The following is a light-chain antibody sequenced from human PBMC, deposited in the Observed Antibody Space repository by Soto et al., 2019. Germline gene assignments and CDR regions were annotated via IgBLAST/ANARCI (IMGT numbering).Light chain of an antibody. V-gene: IGKV3-15*01. CDR3: QQYNNWPRT. CDR2: GAS. Sequence: EILMTQSPATLSVSPGERDTLSCRASQSVTTSYLAWYQQKPGQAPRLLIYGASTRDTGIPARFSGSGSGTEFTLTLSRLQSEDFSVYYCQQYNNWPRTFGQGTKVDIK. J-gene: IGKJ1*01. CDR1: QSVTTSY.